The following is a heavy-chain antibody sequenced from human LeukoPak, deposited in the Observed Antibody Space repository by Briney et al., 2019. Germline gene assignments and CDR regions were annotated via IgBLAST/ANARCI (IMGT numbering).Heavy chain of an antibody. Sequence: SETLSLTCTVSGGSISSGGYYGSWIRRHPGKGLEWIGYIYYSGSTYYNPSLKSRVTISVDTSKNQFSLKLSSVTAADTAVYYCARYCSGGSCYSLDYWGQGTLVTVSS. CDR3: ARYCSGGSCYSLDY. V-gene: IGHV4-31*03. J-gene: IGHJ4*02. CDR1: GGSISSGGYY. CDR2: IYYSGST. D-gene: IGHD2-15*01.